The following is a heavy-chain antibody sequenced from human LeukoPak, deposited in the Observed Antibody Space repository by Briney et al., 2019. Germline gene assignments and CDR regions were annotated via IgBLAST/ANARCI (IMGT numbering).Heavy chain of an antibody. CDR3: AKDPYSHSLVGAHYFDY. CDR1: GFTVSSNY. J-gene: IGHJ4*02. V-gene: IGHV3-66*01. CDR2: IYSGGST. D-gene: IGHD1-26*01. Sequence: GGSLRLSCAASGFTVSSNYMSWVRQAPGKGLEWVSVIYSGGSTYYADSVKGRFTISRDNSKNTLYLQMNSLRAEDTAVYYCAKDPYSHSLVGAHYFDYWGQGTLVTVSS.